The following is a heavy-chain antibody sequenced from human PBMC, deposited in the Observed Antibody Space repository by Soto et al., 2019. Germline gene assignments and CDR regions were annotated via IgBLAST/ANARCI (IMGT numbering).Heavy chain of an antibody. V-gene: IGHV3-23*01. CDR2: IRGRGGTT. CDR1: GFSISSYG. CDR3: AKDVNYDVLAGYYYY. D-gene: IGHD3-9*01. J-gene: IGHJ4*02. Sequence: EVQLLESGGGLVQPGGPLRLSCAVSGFSISSYGMTWVRQAPGKGLEWVATIRGRGGTTYYADSVRGRFTISRDNSXXTLYLQVSSLRAEDTAVYYWAKDVNYDVLAGYYYYWGQGTLVTVSS.